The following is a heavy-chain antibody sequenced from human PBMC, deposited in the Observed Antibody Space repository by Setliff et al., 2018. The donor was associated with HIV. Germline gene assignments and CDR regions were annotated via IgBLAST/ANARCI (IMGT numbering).Heavy chain of an antibody. CDR1: GASVRGGDH. V-gene: IGHV4-34*01. D-gene: IGHD2-15*01. Sequence: PSETLSLTCTVSGASVRGGDHWSWIRQPPGKGLEWIGEINYSGSTNYNPSLTSRVIISVDTSKNQFSVKLNSVTAADTAVYYCATDPTSYCTGGNCHSGRFASWGQGTLVTVSS. CDR2: INYSGST. J-gene: IGHJ4*02. CDR3: ATDPTSYCTGGNCHSGRFAS.